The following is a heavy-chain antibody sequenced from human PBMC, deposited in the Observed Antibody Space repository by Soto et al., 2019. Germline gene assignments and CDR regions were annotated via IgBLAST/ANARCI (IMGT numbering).Heavy chain of an antibody. V-gene: IGHV4-39*01. CDR3: ARDIRLWFGETPRMDV. Sequence: QLQLQEAGPGLVKPSETLSLTCTVSGGSISSSSYYWGWIRQPPGKGLEWIGSIYYSGSTYYNPSLKSRVTISVETSKNQYYLKLSSVTAADTAVYYCARDIRLWFGETPRMDVWGQGTTVTVSS. D-gene: IGHD3-10*01. CDR2: IYYSGST. CDR1: GGSISSSSYY. J-gene: IGHJ6*02.